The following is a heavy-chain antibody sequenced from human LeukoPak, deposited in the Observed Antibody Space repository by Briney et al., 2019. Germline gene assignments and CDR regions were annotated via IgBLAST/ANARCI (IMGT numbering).Heavy chain of an antibody. J-gene: IGHJ3*02. D-gene: IGHD3-10*01. CDR2: IDDSGNT. V-gene: IGHV4-59*01. Sequence: PSETLSLTCTVSGGSISRYYWSWIRRPPGKGLEWIGYIDDSGNTNYNPSLKSQVTISVDKSKNQFSLKLSFVTAADTAMYYCARSDYHNSGSHTVFDAFDIWGQGARVTVSS. CDR1: GGSISRYY. CDR3: ARSDYHNSGSHTVFDAFDI.